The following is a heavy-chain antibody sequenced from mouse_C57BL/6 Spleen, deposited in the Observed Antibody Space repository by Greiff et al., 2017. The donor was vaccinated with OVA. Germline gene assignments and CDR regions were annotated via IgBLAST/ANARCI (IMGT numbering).Heavy chain of an antibody. J-gene: IGHJ1*03. CDR2: IDPANGNT. D-gene: IGHD1-1*01. Sequence: EVKLVESVAELVRPGASVKLSCTASGFNIKNTYMHWVKQRPEQGLEWIGRIDPANGNTKYAPKFQGKATITADTSSNTAYLQLSSLTSEDTAIYYCARGAITTVVADWYFDVWGTGTTVTVSS. CDR1: GFNIKNTY. V-gene: IGHV14-3*01. CDR3: ARGAITTVVADWYFDV.